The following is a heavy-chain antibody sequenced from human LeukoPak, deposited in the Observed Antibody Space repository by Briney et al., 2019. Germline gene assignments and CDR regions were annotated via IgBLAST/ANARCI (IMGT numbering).Heavy chain of an antibody. Sequence: SETLSLTCTVSGGSISTYYWSWIRQPPGKGLEWIGYILHSGSTNYNLSLKSRVSISVDTSKNQFSLKLSSVTAADTAVYYCVRAPYYYYMDVWGKGTTVTVSS. CDR2: ILHSGST. CDR3: VRAPYYYYMDV. J-gene: IGHJ6*03. V-gene: IGHV4-59*01. CDR1: GGSISTYY.